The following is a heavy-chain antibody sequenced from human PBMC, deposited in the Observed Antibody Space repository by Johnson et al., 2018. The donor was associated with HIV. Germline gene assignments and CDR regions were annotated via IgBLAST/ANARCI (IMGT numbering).Heavy chain of an antibody. D-gene: IGHD3-22*01. CDR3: ARERTWDYDMAFDI. J-gene: IGHJ3*02. V-gene: IGHV3-30*03. CDR2: ISYDGSNK. CDR1: GFTFSSYD. Sequence: QVQLVESGGGVVQPGRSLRLSCAASGFTFSSYDMHWVRQAPGKGLEWVALISYDGSNKYHADSVKGRFTISRDNSKNTLYLQMNSLRPEDTAAYYCARERTWDYDMAFDIWGQGTMVTVSS.